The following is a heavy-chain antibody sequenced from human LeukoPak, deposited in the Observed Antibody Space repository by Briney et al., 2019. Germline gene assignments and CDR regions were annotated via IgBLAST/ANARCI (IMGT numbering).Heavy chain of an antibody. CDR1: GFTFSSYG. D-gene: IGHD3-22*01. Sequence: GGTLRLSCAASGFTFSSYGMSWVRQAPGKGLEWVSAISGSGGSTYYADSVKGRFTISRDNSKNTLYLQMNSLRAEDTAVYYCASSSYYYDSSGYYFDYWGQGTLVTVSS. CDR3: ASSSYYYDSSGYYFDY. CDR2: ISGSGGST. V-gene: IGHV3-23*01. J-gene: IGHJ4*02.